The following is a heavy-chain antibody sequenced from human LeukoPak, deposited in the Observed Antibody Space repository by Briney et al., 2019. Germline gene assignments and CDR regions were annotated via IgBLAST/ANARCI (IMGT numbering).Heavy chain of an antibody. CDR3: ARVGSRLPNYCDY. V-gene: IGHV4-30-2*01. D-gene: IGHD2-21*02. CDR1: GGSISSDSYY. J-gene: IGHJ4*02. CDR2: IYHSGST. Sequence: SQTLSLTCTVSGGSISSDSYYWSWIRQPPGKGLEWIGYIYHSGSTYYNLSLKSRVTISVDRSNNQFSLKLSSVTAADTAVYYCARVGSRLPNYCDYWGQGTLVTVSS.